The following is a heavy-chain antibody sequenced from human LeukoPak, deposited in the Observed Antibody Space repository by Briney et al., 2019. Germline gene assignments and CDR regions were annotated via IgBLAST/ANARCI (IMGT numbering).Heavy chain of an antibody. V-gene: IGHV3-33*01. CDR3: ARSDYYDSSGYYVDLFVY. J-gene: IGHJ4*02. Sequence: PGGSLRLSCAASGFTFSSYGIHWVRQAPGKGLEWVAVIWYDGSNKYYADSVKGRFTISRDNSKNTLYLQMSSLRAEDTAVYYCARSDYYDSSGYYVDLFVYWGQGTLVTVSS. D-gene: IGHD3-22*01. CDR1: GFTFSSYG. CDR2: IWYDGSNK.